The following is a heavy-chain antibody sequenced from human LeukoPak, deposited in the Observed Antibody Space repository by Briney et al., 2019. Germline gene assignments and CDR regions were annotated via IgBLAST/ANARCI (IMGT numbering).Heavy chain of an antibody. V-gene: IGHV1-18*01. Sequence: ASVKVSCKASGYTFTSYGISWVRQAPGQGLEWMGWISAYNGNTNYAQKLQGRVTMTTDTSTSTAYMELRSLRSDDTAVYYCGRVGAAAGTGSRGTEFDYWGQGTLVTVSS. J-gene: IGHJ4*02. D-gene: IGHD6-13*01. CDR3: GRVGAAAGTGSRGTEFDY. CDR1: GYTFTSYG. CDR2: ISAYNGNT.